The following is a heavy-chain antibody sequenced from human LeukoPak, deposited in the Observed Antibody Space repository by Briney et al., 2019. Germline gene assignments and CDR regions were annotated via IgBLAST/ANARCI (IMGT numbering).Heavy chain of an antibody. D-gene: IGHD3-16*01. CDR3: ARVPYDYVWGSYDY. CDR2: IYHSGST. J-gene: IGHJ4*02. CDR1: GCSISSGYY. Sequence: PSETLSLTCTVSGCSISSGYYWGWIRQPPGKGLEWIGSIYHSGSTYYNPSLKSRVTISVDTSKNQFSLKLSSVIAADTAVYYCARVPYDYVWGSYDYWGQGTLVTVSS. V-gene: IGHV4-38-2*02.